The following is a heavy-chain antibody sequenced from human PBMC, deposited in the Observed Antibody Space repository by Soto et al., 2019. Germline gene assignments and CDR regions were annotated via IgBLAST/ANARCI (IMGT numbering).Heavy chain of an antibody. CDR3: ARGNWNYARPLYYFDY. Sequence: GASVKVSCKASGYTFTSYGISWVRQAPGQGLEWMGWISAYNGNTNYAQKLQGGVTMTTDTSTSTAYMELRSLRSDDTAVYYCARGNWNYARPLYYFDYWGQGTLVTVSS. D-gene: IGHD1-7*01. V-gene: IGHV1-18*01. CDR2: ISAYNGNT. CDR1: GYTFTSYG. J-gene: IGHJ4*02.